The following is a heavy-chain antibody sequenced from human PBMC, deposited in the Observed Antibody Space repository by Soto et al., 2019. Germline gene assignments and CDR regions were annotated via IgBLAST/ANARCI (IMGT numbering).Heavy chain of an antibody. CDR1: GYTLTELS. J-gene: IGHJ6*02. D-gene: IGHD3-10*01. CDR3: ARAPYYYGSGSYSGKYGMDV. Sequence: ASVKVSCKVSGYTLTELSMHWVRQAPGKGLEWMGGFDPEDGETIYAQKFQGRVTMTEDTSTDTAYMELRSLRSEDTAVYYCARAPYYYGSGSYSGKYGMDVWGQGTTVTVSS. V-gene: IGHV1-24*01. CDR2: FDPEDGET.